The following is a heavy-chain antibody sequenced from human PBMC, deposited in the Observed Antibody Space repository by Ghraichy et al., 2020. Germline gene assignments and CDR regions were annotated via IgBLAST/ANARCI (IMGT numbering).Heavy chain of an antibody. D-gene: IGHD2-21*01. CDR1: GYTFTIYY. V-gene: IGHV1-46*01. CDR3: ARDIPYCGYCHDTFDL. CDR2: INPSGGGT. Sequence: ASVKVSCKASGYTFTIYYIHWVRQARGQGLEWMGVINPSGGGTTYAPKFQGRITMTSDTPTSTVEMDLSSLRSEDTAVYYCARDIPYCGYCHDTFDLWGQGTMVTVSS. J-gene: IGHJ3*01.